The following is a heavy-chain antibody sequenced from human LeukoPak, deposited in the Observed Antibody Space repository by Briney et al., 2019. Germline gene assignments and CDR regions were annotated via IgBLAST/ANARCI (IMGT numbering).Heavy chain of an antibody. V-gene: IGHV3-21*01. Sequence: SGGSLRLSCAASGFTFSSYWMHWVRQAPGKGLEWVPSISRTSSYIYYADSLKGRFTISRDNAKNSLYLQMNSLRAEDTAVYYCARDLGGGSYYIDYWGQGTLVTVSS. CDR1: GFTFSSYW. J-gene: IGHJ4*02. D-gene: IGHD1-26*01. CDR2: ISRTSSYI. CDR3: ARDLGGGSYYIDY.